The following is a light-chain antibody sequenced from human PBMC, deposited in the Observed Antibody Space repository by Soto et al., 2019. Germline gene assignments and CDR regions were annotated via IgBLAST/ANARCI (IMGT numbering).Light chain of an antibody. J-gene: IGKJ4*01. Sequence: EVVLTQSPDTLSLSPGETATLSCRASQSVSNNYLAWQQQPTGQAPRLLIYDESSRATGIPDRFSGGGSGTDFNLTISRLEPEDFAVYYCQQFSSYPLTCGGGTKVDIK. CDR3: QQFSSYPLT. CDR1: QSVSNNY. CDR2: DES. V-gene: IGKV3-20*01.